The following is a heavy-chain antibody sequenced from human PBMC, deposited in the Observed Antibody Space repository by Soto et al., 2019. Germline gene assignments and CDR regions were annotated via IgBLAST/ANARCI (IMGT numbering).Heavy chain of an antibody. D-gene: IGHD3-22*01. V-gene: IGHV4-34*01. Sequence: GSLRLSCAVYGGSFSGYYWSWIRQPPGKGLEWIGEINHSGSTNYNPSLKSRVTISVDTSKNQFSLKLSSVTAADTAVYYCARDVPGDSSGYYHPYYYYYYGMDVWGQGTTVTVSS. CDR3: ARDVPGDSSGYYHPYYYYYYGMDV. CDR2: INHSGST. CDR1: GGSFSGYY. J-gene: IGHJ6*02.